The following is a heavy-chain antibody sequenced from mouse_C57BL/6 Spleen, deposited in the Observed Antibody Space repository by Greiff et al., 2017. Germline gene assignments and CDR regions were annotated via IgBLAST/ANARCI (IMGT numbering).Heavy chain of an antibody. CDR3: ARYPIVTSGYFDY. CDR2: IYPRDGST. Sequence: VQLVESDAELVKPGASVKISCKVSGYTFTDHTIHWMKQRPEQGLEWIGYIYPRDGSTKYNEKFKGKATLTADKSSSTAYMQLNSLTSEDSAVYFCARYPIVTSGYFDYWGQGTTLTVSS. D-gene: IGHD2-5*01. J-gene: IGHJ2*01. V-gene: IGHV1-78*01. CDR1: GYTFTDHT.